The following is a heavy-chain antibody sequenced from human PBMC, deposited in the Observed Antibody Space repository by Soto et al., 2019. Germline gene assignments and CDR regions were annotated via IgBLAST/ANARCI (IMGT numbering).Heavy chain of an antibody. CDR3: ARAHPVDTAMVLDY. CDR2: IYHSGST. Sequence: SETLSLTCAVYGGSISSSNWWSWVRQPPGKGLEWIGEIYHSGSTNYNPSLKSRVTISVDKSKNQFSLKLSSVTAADTAVYYCARAHPVDTAMVLDYWGQGTLVTVSS. D-gene: IGHD5-18*01. V-gene: IGHV4-4*02. CDR1: GGSISSSNW. J-gene: IGHJ4*02.